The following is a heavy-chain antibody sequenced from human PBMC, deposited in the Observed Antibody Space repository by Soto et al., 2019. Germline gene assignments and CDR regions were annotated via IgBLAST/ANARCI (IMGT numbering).Heavy chain of an antibody. Sequence: PPETLSLTCAVYGGSFSGYYWSWIRQPPGKWLEWIWEINHSGSTDYNPSLKSRVTISVDTSKNQFSLRLSSVTAADTAVYYCARVADYDVWSGYYKPYYFDYWGQGTLVTVSS. D-gene: IGHD3-3*01. J-gene: IGHJ4*02. CDR1: GGSFSGYY. CDR3: ARVADYDVWSGYYKPYYFDY. V-gene: IGHV4-34*01. CDR2: INHSGST.